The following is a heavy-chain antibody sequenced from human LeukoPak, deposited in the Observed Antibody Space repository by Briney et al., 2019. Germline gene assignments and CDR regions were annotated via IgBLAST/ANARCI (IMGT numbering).Heavy chain of an antibody. J-gene: IGHJ4*02. CDR1: GYTFTGYY. CDR3: ARDLGRIAVAGTLAY. CDR2: INPNSGGT. D-gene: IGHD6-19*01. Sequence: GASVKVSCKASGYTFTGYYMHWVRQAPGQGLEWMGWINPNSGGTNYAQKFQGWVTMTRDTSISTAYMELSRLRSDDTAVYHCARDLGRIAVAGTLAYWGQGTLVTVSS. V-gene: IGHV1-2*04.